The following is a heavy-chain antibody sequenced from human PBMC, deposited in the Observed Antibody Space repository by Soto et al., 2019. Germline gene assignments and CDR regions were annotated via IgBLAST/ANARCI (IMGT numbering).Heavy chain of an antibody. CDR2: INHSGST. V-gene: IGHV4-34*01. D-gene: IGHD2-8*02. CDR1: GGSFSGYY. J-gene: IGHJ4*02. Sequence: QVQLQQWGAGLLKPSETLSLTCAVYGGSFSGYYWTWIRQPPGTGLEWIAEINHSGSTNYNPSLKRRVTISLDTSKIQFSLKLTSVSAADTAVYYCARDKITGVFDYWGQGTLVTVSS. CDR3: ARDKITGVFDY.